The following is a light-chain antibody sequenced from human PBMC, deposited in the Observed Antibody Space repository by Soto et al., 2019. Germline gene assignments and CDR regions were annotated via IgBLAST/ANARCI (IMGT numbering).Light chain of an antibody. CDR1: QSVSSS. J-gene: IGKJ2*01. CDR3: QRYIVGPSAT. V-gene: IGKV3-15*01. Sequence: EIVMTQSPATLSVSPGDRATLSCRASQSVSSSLAWYQQNPGQAPRLLIYGVSTRATGIPARSSGSGSGTKFPLTISGLQSEDFAVYYGQRYIVGPSATFGQGPKREI. CDR2: GVS.